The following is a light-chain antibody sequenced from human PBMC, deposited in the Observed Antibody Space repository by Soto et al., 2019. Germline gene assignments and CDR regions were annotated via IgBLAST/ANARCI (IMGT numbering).Light chain of an antibody. CDR1: QTISSW. J-gene: IGKJ1*01. CDR2: KAS. V-gene: IGKV1-5*03. CDR3: QHYNSYSEA. Sequence: MTQGPSTRSGCVGDRVTITCLASQTISSWLAWYQQKPGKAPKLLIYKASTLKSGVPSRFSGSGSGTEFTLTISSLQPDDFATYYCQHYNSYSEAFGQVSKIDIK.